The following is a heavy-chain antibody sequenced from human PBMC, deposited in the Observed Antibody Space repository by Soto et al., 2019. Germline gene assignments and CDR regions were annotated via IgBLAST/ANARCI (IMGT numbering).Heavy chain of an antibody. V-gene: IGHV4-39*01. CDR1: GGSISSSSYY. CDR2: IYYSGST. Sequence: SETLSLTCTVSGGSISSSSYYWGWIRQPPGKGLEWIGSIYYSGSTYYNPSLKSRVTISVDTSKNQFSLKLSSVTAADTAVYYCARHYSGPPGGMITFGGVIVKLDPWGQGTLVTVSS. D-gene: IGHD3-16*02. J-gene: IGHJ5*02. CDR3: ARHYSGPPGGMITFGGVIVKLDP.